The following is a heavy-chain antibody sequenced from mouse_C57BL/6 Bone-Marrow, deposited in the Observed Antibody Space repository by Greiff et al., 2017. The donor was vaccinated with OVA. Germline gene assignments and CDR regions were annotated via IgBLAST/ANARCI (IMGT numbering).Heavy chain of an antibody. CDR2: IDPANGNT. CDR3: ARCRAYDDFDD. CDR1: GFTIKNTY. Sequence: VQLQQSVAELVRPGASVKLSCTASGFTIKNTYMHWVKQRPEQGLEWIGRIDPANGNTKYAPKFKGKATITADTSSNTAYMQLSSLTSEDTAICYCARCRAYDDFDDWGKGTTLTVSS. D-gene: IGHD2-12*01. V-gene: IGHV14-3*01. J-gene: IGHJ2*01.